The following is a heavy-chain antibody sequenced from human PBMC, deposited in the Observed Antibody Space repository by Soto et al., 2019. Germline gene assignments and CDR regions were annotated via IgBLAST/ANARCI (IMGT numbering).Heavy chain of an antibody. V-gene: IGHV3-33*01. CDR2: IWYDGSNK. CDR3: ARAGGGSSFDS. CDR1: GFTLSSYV. D-gene: IGHD3-16*02. Sequence: QVQLVESGGGVVQPGRSLRLSCAASGFTLSSYVMHWVRQAPGKGLEWVAVIWYDGSNKYYADSVKGRFTISRDNSKNTTYLQMNRLRAEDTAVYYCARAGGGSSFDSWGQGTLVTVSS. J-gene: IGHJ4*02.